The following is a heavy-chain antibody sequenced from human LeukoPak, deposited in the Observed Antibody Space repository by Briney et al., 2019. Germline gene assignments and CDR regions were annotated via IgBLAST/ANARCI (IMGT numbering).Heavy chain of an antibody. Sequence: PSETLSLTCTVSGGSISSYYWNWIRQTPGKGLEWIGYIYYSGSTNYNPSLKGRVTISVDTSKNQFSLNLTSVTAADTAVYYCARFTPQGYGWGGYNRFDPWGQGTLATVSS. V-gene: IGHV4-59*01. J-gene: IGHJ5*02. CDR3: ARFTPQGYGWGGYNRFDP. CDR2: IYYSGST. D-gene: IGHD3-16*01. CDR1: GGSISSYY.